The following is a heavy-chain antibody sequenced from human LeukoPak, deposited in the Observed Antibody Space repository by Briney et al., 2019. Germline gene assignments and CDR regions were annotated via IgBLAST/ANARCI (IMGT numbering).Heavy chain of an antibody. Sequence: GESLKISCKGSGYSFTSYWIGWVRQMPGKGLEWMGINYPSDSDTRYSPSFQGQVTISADKSISTAYLQWSSLEASDTAMYYCARHGPGAYSSSWRYFQHWGQGTLVTVSS. J-gene: IGHJ1*01. CDR2: NYPSDSDT. CDR3: ARHGPGAYSSSWRYFQH. CDR1: GYSFTSYW. D-gene: IGHD6-13*01. V-gene: IGHV5-51*01.